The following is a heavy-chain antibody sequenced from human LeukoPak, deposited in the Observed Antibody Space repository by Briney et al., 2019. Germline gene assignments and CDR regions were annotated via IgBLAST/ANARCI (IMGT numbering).Heavy chain of an antibody. Sequence: KPSETLSLTCAVSGASVSSSHWWSWVRQPPGKGLEWIGEIFHSGNTNYNPSLKSRVTISVDKSKSQFSLKLNSVTAADTAVYYCARVDVDTAMVWSPSYYYYMDVWGKGTTVTVSS. CDR2: IFHSGNT. CDR1: GASVSSSHW. V-gene: IGHV4-4*02. D-gene: IGHD5-18*01. CDR3: ARVDVDTAMVWSPSYYYYMDV. J-gene: IGHJ6*03.